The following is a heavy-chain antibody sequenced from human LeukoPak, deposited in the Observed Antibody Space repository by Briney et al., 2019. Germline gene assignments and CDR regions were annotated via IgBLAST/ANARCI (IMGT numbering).Heavy chain of an antibody. D-gene: IGHD2-15*01. CDR2: ISSSSSYI. V-gene: IGHV3-21*01. CDR1: GFTVSSNY. J-gene: IGHJ5*02. Sequence: GGSLRLSCAASGFTVSSNYMSWVRQAPGKGLEWVSSISSSSSYIYYADSVKGRFTTSRDNAKNSLYLQMNSLRAEDTAVYYCASGEYCSGGSCYSGNWFDPWGQGTLVTVSS. CDR3: ASGEYCSGGSCYSGNWFDP.